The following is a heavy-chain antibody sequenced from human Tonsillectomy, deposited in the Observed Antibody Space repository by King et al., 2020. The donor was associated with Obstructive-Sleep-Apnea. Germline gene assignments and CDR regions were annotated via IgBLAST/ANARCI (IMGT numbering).Heavy chain of an antibody. CDR2: ISGSGGST. D-gene: IGHD1-26*01. Sequence: VQLVESGGGLVQPGGSLRLSCAASGFTISSYAMSWVRQAPGKGLEWVSAISGSGGSTYYADSVKGRFTISRDNSKNTLYLQMNSLRDEETAVYYCARSYEGYFDYWGQGTLVTVSS. CDR3: ARSYEGYFDY. J-gene: IGHJ4*02. V-gene: IGHV3-23*04. CDR1: GFTISSYA.